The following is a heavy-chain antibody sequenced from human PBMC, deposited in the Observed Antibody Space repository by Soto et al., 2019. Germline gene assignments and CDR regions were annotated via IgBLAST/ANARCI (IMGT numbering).Heavy chain of an antibody. V-gene: IGHV4-39*01. J-gene: IGHJ4*02. D-gene: IGHD5-12*01. CDR1: GGSISSSSYY. Sequence: QLQLQESGPGLVKPSETLSLTCTVSGGSISSSSYYWGWIRQPPGKGLEWIGSIYYSGSTYYNPSLKSRVTISVDTSKNQFSLKLSSVTAADTAVDYCARQTVATTPGFVDYWGQGTLVTVSS. CDR2: IYYSGST. CDR3: ARQTVATTPGFVDY.